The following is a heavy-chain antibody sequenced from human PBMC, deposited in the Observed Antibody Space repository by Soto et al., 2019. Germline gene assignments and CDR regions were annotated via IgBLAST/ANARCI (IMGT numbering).Heavy chain of an antibody. Sequence: SETLSLTCTISGGSISSYYWSWIRQPPGKGLEWIGYIYYSGGTNYNPSLKSRVTISVDTSKNQFSLNIYSVTAADTALYYCARVERGTVTTVVDAFDIWGPGTMVTVSS. J-gene: IGHJ3*02. CDR1: GGSISSYY. CDR3: ARVERGTVTTVVDAFDI. CDR2: IYYSGGT. D-gene: IGHD1-1*01. V-gene: IGHV4-59*12.